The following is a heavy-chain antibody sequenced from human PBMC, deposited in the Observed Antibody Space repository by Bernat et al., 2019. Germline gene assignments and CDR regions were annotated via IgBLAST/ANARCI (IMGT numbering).Heavy chain of an antibody. CDR1: GFTFSSYA. J-gene: IGHJ3*02. D-gene: IGHD1-26*01. Sequence: QVQLVESGGGVVQPGRSLRLSCAASGFTFSSYAMHWVRQAPGKGLEWVAVISYDGSNKYYADSVKGRFTISRDNSKNTLYLQMNSLRAEDTAVYYCAKIVGGYDAFDIWGQGTMVTVSS. V-gene: IGHV3-30*01. CDR3: AKIVGGYDAFDI. CDR2: ISYDGSNK.